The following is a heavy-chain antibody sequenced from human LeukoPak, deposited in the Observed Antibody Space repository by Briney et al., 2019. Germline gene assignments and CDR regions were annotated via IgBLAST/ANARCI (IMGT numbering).Heavy chain of an antibody. V-gene: IGHV1-69*05. D-gene: IGHD3-22*01. CDR1: GGTFSSYA. Sequence: SVKVSCKASGGTFSSYAISLVRQAPGQGLEWMGRIIPIFGTANYAQKFQGRVTITTNEPASTAYMELSSLRSEDTGVNYCARDRRDYYDSSGYLRDAFDIWGQGTMVTVSS. CDR3: ARDRRDYYDSSGYLRDAFDI. J-gene: IGHJ3*02. CDR2: IIPIFGTA.